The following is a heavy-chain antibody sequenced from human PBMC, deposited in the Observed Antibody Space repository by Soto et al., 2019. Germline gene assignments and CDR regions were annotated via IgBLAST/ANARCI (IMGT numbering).Heavy chain of an antibody. CDR1: GLTFNRYW. Sequence: PGGSLRLFCAASGLTFNRYWMHWVRHAPGKGLVWVSHINTDGTNSNYADSVKGRFTISRDNAKSTLFLQMNSLRDEDTAVYYCAREVCSGGKCYTYYLDPWGQGIPVTVSS. J-gene: IGHJ5*02. CDR2: INTDGTNS. CDR3: AREVCSGGKCYTYYLDP. D-gene: IGHD2-15*01. V-gene: IGHV3-74*01.